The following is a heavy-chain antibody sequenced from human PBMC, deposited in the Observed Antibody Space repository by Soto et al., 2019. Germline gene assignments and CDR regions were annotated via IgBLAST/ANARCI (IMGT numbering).Heavy chain of an antibody. V-gene: IGHV5-10-1*01. J-gene: IGHJ6*02. CDR3: ARRHSSSSRDYYYYYGMDV. CDR2: IDPSDSYT. Sequence: GESLKISCKGSGYSFTSYWTSWVRQMPGKGLEWMGRIDPSDSYTNYSPSFQGHVTISADKSISTAYLQWSSLKASDTAMYYCARRHSSSSRDYYYYYGMDVWGQGTTVTVSS. D-gene: IGHD6-6*01. CDR1: GYSFTSYW.